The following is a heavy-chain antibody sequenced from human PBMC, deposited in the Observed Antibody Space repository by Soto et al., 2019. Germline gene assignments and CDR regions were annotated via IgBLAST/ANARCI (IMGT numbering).Heavy chain of an antibody. CDR2: ISGSGGST. CDR3: AKVPGAATRNGFDY. V-gene: IGHV3-23*01. Sequence: EVQLLESGGGLVQPGGSLRLSCAASGFTFSSYAMSWVRQAPGKGLEWVSAISGSGGSTYYADSVKGRFTISRDNSKNTLYLHMNSLRAEDTDVYYCAKVPGAATRNGFDYWGQGTLVTVSS. D-gene: IGHD2-15*01. CDR1: GFTFSSYA. J-gene: IGHJ4*02.